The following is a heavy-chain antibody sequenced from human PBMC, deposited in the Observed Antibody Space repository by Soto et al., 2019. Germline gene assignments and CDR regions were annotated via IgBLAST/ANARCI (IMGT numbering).Heavy chain of an antibody. D-gene: IGHD2-15*01. Sequence: EVQLLESGGGLVQPGGSLRLSCAASGFTFSRVAMNWVRQAPGKGLEWVSGIGGSGGTTYYADSVKGRFTISRDNSKNTLFLQMNSLRAEDTAVYYCAKDSLGDYYYYGLDVWGQGTTVTVSS. V-gene: IGHV3-23*01. CDR1: GFTFSRVA. J-gene: IGHJ6*02. CDR3: AKDSLGDYYYYGLDV. CDR2: IGGSGGTT.